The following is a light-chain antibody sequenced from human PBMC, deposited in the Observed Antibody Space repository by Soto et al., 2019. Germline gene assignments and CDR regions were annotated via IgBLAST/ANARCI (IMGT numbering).Light chain of an antibody. V-gene: IGLV1-51*01. J-gene: IGLJ2*01. CDR3: GTWDSSLSGVV. CDR1: SSNNGKKY. CDR2: DTD. Sequence: QSVLTQPPSVSAAPGQKVTISCSGSSSNNGKKYVNWYQQLPRKAPKILISDTDKRPSGIPDRFSGSKSGTSATLGITGLQTGDEADYYCGTWDSSLSGVVFGGGTKVTVL.